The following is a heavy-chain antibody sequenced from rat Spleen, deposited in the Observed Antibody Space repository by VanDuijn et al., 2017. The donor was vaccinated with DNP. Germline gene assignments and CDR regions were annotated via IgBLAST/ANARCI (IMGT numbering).Heavy chain of an antibody. CDR3: ATHPRTTGITFDY. CDR1: GFTFSDYN. V-gene: IGHV5S10*01. D-gene: IGHD1-9*01. Sequence: EVQLVESGGGLVQPGRSLKLSCAASGFTFSDYNMAWVRQAPKKGLEWVATIIYDGSRTYYRDSVKGRFTISRDNAKSTLYLQMDSLRSEDTATYYCATHPRTTGITFDYWGQGVMVTVSS. CDR2: IIYDGSRT. J-gene: IGHJ2*01.